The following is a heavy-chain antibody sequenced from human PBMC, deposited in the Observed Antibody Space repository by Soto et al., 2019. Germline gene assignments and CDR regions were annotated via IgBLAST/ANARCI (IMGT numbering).Heavy chain of an antibody. CDR1: GFTFSSYW. CDR3: ASGSYYYGSGSYYNRY. Sequence: GSLRISCAASGFTFSSYWMHWVRQALGKGLVWVSRINSDGSSTSYADSVKGRFTISRDNAKNTLYLQMNSLRAEDTAVYYCASGSYYYGSGSYYNRYWGQGTLVTVSS. J-gene: IGHJ4*02. CDR2: INSDGSST. V-gene: IGHV3-74*01. D-gene: IGHD3-10*01.